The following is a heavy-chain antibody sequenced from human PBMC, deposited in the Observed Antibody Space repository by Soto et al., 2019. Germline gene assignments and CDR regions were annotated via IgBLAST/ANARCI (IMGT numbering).Heavy chain of an antibody. Sequence: LRLSCAASGFTFSSFDMHWVRQATGKGLEWVSGIGGAGDTYYPDSVKGRFTISRENAKNSLYLQMNSLRAGDTAVYYCVTGRPTHWYSWGQGTLVTVSS. CDR1: GFTFSSFD. J-gene: IGHJ5*02. CDR3: VTGRPTHWYS. CDR2: IGGAGDT. V-gene: IGHV3-13*01. D-gene: IGHD1-20*01.